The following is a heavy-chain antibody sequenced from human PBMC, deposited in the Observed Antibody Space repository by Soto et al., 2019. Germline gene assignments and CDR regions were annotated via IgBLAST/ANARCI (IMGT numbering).Heavy chain of an antibody. V-gene: IGHV1-18*01. D-gene: IGHD3-9*01. CDR3: AWRGRTGQFDY. CDR2: ISAYNGNT. Sequence: ASVKVSCKASGYTFTSYGISWVRQAPGQGLEWMGWISAYNGNTNSAQKLQGRVTMTTDTSTSTAYMELSSLRSEDTAVYYCAWRGRTGQFDYWGQGTLVTVSS. CDR1: GYTFTSYG. J-gene: IGHJ4*02.